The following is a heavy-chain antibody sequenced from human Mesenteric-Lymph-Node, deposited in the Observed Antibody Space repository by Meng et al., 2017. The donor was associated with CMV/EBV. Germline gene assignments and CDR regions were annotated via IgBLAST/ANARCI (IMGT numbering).Heavy chain of an antibody. V-gene: IGHV1-2*02. CDR3: ARAYSSGSQSDH. J-gene: IGHJ4*02. CDR2: FRPKSGGT. Sequence: KISCKASGYTFTDYYIHWVRQAPGQGLEWMGWFRPKSGGTYYAQRFEGRVTMTRDTSISTAYMELSRLTSDDTAVYYCARAYSSGSQSDHWGQGTLVTVSS. CDR1: GYTFTDYY. D-gene: IGHD3-22*01.